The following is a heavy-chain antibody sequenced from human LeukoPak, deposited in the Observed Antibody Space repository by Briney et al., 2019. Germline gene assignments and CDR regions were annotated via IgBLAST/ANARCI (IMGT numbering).Heavy chain of an antibody. CDR2: VYYSGST. J-gene: IGHJ5*02. V-gene: IGHV4-59*08. CDR1: GGSISSYF. Sequence: SETLSLTCTVSGGSISSYFWSWIRQPPGKRLEWIGYVYYSGSTNYNPSLKSRVTISADTSKNQFSLKLSSVTAADTAVYYCARHVSVGATGWFDPWSQGTLVTVSS. CDR3: ARHVSVGATGWFDP. D-gene: IGHD1-26*01.